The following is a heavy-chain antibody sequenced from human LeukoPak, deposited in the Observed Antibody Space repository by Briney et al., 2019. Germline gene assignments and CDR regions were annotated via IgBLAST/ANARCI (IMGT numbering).Heavy chain of an antibody. CDR2: IHTSGST. V-gene: IGHV4-4*07. D-gene: IGHD3-22*01. Sequence: SETLSLTCTVSGGSISSYYWSWIRQPAGKGLEWIGRIHTSGSTNYNPSLKSRVTMSVDTSKNQFSLKLSSVTAADTAVYYCVRDTYYYDSSGYAGFDYWGQGTLVTVSS. CDR1: GGSISSYY. J-gene: IGHJ4*02. CDR3: VRDTYYYDSSGYAGFDY.